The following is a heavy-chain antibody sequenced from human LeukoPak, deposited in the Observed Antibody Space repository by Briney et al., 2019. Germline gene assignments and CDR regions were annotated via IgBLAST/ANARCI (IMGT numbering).Heavy chain of an antibody. CDR1: GGSFSGYY. D-gene: IGHD2-8*02. J-gene: IGHJ5*02. Sequence: SETLSLTCAVYGGSFSGYYWSWIRQPPGKGLEWIGEINHSGGTNYNPSLKSRVTISVDTSKNQFSLKLSSVTAADTAVYYCARGLLVRSWFDPWGQGTLVTVSS. V-gene: IGHV4-34*01. CDR3: ARGLLVRSWFDP. CDR2: INHSGGT.